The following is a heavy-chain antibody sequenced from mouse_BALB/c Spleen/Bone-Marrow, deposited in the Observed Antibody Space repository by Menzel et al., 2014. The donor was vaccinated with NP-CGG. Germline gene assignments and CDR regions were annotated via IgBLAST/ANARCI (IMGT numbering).Heavy chain of an antibody. D-gene: IGHD2-3*01. CDR2: IYPGDGDT. J-gene: IGHJ2*01. Sequence: QVHVKQSGAELVRPGSSVKISCKASGYAFSGCWMNWVKQRPGQGLEWIGQIYPGDGDTNYNGKFKGKATLTADKSSSTAYMQLSSLTSEDSAVCFRGRGRGWYFDYWGQGTTLTVSS. CDR1: GYAFSGCW. V-gene: IGHV1-80*01. CDR3: GRGRGWYFDY.